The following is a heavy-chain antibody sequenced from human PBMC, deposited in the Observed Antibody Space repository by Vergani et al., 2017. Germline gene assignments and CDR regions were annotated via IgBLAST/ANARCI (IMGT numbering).Heavy chain of an antibody. Sequence: QVQLQESGPGLVKPSETLSLTCTVSGGSISSYYWSWIRQPPGKGLEWIGYIYYSGSTNYNPSLTSRVTISVDTSKNQFSLKLSSVTAADTAVYYCARFNLRYFDSSPHNWFDPWGQGTLVTVSS. D-gene: IGHD3-9*01. CDR2: IYYSGST. J-gene: IGHJ5*02. CDR3: ARFNLRYFDSSPHNWFDP. V-gene: IGHV4-59*01. CDR1: GGSISSYY.